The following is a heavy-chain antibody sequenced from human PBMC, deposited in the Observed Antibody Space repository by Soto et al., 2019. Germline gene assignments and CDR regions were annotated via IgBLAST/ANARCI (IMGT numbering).Heavy chain of an antibody. Sequence: GGSLRLSCAASGFTFSSYSMNWVRQSPGKGLEWVSSISSSSSYIYYADSVKGRFTISRDNAKNSLYLQMNSLRAEDTAVYYCARYPRTYYYGSGSYEFDYWGQGTLVTVSS. CDR2: ISSSSSYI. CDR1: GFTFSSYS. CDR3: ARYPRTYYYGSGSYEFDY. D-gene: IGHD3-10*01. J-gene: IGHJ4*02. V-gene: IGHV3-21*01.